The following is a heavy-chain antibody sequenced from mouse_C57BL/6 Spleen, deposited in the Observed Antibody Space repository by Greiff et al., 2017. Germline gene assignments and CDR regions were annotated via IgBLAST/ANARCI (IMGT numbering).Heavy chain of an antibody. J-gene: IGHJ1*03. CDR2: IYPRDGST. D-gene: IGHD2-4*01. V-gene: IGHV1-85*01. CDR3: ARREIYYDYDGWYFDV. CDR1: GYTFTSYD. Sequence: QVQLQQSGPELVKPGASVKLSCKASGYTFTSYDINWVKQRPGQGLEWIGWIYPRDGSTKYNEKFKGKATLTVDTSSSTAYMERHSLTSEDSAVYFCARREIYYDYDGWYFDVWGTGTTVTVSS.